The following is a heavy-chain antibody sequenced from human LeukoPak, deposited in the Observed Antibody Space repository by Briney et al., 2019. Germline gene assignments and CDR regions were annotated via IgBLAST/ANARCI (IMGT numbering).Heavy chain of an antibody. CDR3: TRLPYRSRFDP. V-gene: IGHV4-59*01. J-gene: IGHJ5*02. CDR2: IDYTGST. D-gene: IGHD6-13*01. CDR1: GGSISGYY. Sequence: SETLSLTCTVSGGSISGYYWSWIRQPPGKGLEWIGYIDYTGSTNDNPSLKSRVTISVDTSKNQFSLKLSSVTAADTAVYYCTRLPYRSRFDPWGQGTLVTVSS.